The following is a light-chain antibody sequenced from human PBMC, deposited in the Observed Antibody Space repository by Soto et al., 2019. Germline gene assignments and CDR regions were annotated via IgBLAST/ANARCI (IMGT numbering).Light chain of an antibody. V-gene: IGKV3-20*01. J-gene: IGKJ1*01. CDR1: QSVSSSY. CDR2: GAS. Sequence: EIVLTQSPGTLSLSPGERATLSCRASQSVSSSYLAWYQQKPGQAPRLLIYGASSRATGIPDRFSGSGSGTDFTRAISSLEPEDFAVFYCQLYASSLRTFGQGTKVEIK. CDR3: QLYASSLRT.